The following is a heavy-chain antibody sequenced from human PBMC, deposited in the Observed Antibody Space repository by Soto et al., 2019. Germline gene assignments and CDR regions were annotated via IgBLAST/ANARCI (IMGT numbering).Heavy chain of an antibody. D-gene: IGHD1-26*01. CDR2: IYYSGST. V-gene: IGHV4-59*01. CDR3: ARDKGGRREPYFDY. Sequence: PSETLSLTCTVSGGSISSYYWSWIRQPPGKGLEWIGYIYYSGSTNYNPSLKSRVTISVDTSKNQFSLKLSSATAADTAVYYCARDKGGRREPYFDYWGQGTLVTVSS. CDR1: GGSISSYY. J-gene: IGHJ4*02.